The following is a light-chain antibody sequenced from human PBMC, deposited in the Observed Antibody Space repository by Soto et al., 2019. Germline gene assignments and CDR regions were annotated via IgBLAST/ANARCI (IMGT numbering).Light chain of an antibody. Sequence: DIQMTQSPSTLSGSLGDRVTITCRASQTISSWLAWYQQKPGKAPKLLIYAASSLQSGVPSRFSGSGSGTDFTLAISNLEPEDFAVYYCQQHSHWPPWTFGQGTKVDIK. V-gene: IGKV1-5*01. CDR3: QQHSHWPPWT. CDR1: QTISSW. CDR2: AAS. J-gene: IGKJ1*01.